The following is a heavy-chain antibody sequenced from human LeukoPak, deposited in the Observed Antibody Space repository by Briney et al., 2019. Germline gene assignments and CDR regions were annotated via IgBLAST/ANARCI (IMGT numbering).Heavy chain of an antibody. D-gene: IGHD2-2*01. CDR3: AREDCSSTSCYSLSLDY. V-gene: IGHV3-7*01. J-gene: IGHJ4*02. CDR1: GFTFSNYW. Sequence: GGSLRLSCAASGFTFSNYWMSWVRQAPGKGLEWVANIKQGGSEKYYVDSVKGRFTISRDDAKNSLFLQMNSLRAEDTAVYYCAREDCSSTSCYSLSLDYWGQGTLVTVSS. CDR2: IKQGGSEK.